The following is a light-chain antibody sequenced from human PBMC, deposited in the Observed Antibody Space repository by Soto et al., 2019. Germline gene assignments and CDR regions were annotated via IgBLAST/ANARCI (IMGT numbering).Light chain of an antibody. CDR1: NSDVGAYSY. V-gene: IGLV2-18*01. Sequence: QSALTQPASVSGSPGQSITISCTGTNSDVGAYSYVSWYQQPPGTAPKLMIYEVSKRPSGVPDRFSGSKSGNTASLTISGLQAADEADYYCSLYTSENAYVFGTGTKVTV. CDR3: SLYTSENAYV. CDR2: EVS. J-gene: IGLJ1*01.